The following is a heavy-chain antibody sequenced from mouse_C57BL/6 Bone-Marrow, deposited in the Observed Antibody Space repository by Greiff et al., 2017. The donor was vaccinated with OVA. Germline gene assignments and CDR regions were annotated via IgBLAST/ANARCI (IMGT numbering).Heavy chain of an antibody. CDR2: IDPENGDP. D-gene: IGHD5-1*01. CDR1: GFNIKDDY. J-gene: IGHJ2*01. Sequence: VQLQQSGAELVRPGASVKLSCTASGFNIKDDYMHWVKQRPEQGLEWIGWIDPENGDPEYASKFQGKATIPADPSSNTAYLQLSSLTSEGTAVNYTAAGEYSGGGGWGQGTTLTVSS. V-gene: IGHV14-4*01. CDR3: AAGEYSGGGG.